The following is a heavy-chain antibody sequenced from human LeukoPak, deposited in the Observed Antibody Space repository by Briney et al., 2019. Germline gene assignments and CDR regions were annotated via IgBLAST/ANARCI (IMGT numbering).Heavy chain of an antibody. CDR2: IDWDDDK. CDR1: GFSLSTSGMC. J-gene: IGHJ3*02. Sequence: SGPTLVNPTQTLTLTCTFSGFSLSTSGMCVSWIRQPPGKALEWLARIDWDDDKYYSTSLKTRLTISKDTSKNQVVLTMTSMDPVDTATYYCARIFTVTTGGNAFDIWGQGTMVTVSS. V-gene: IGHV2-70*11. D-gene: IGHD4-17*01. CDR3: ARIFTVTTGGNAFDI.